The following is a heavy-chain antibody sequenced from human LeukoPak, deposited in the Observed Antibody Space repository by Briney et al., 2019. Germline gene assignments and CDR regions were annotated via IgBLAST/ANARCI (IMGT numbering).Heavy chain of an antibody. CDR3: AKGPLLGD. V-gene: IGHV3-23*01. CDR2: ISGSGGSP. J-gene: IGHJ4*02. D-gene: IGHD3-16*01. Sequence: GGSLRLSCAASGFTFSNSAMSWVRQAPGKGLEWVSSISGSGGSPYYADSVKGRFTISRDNFKNTQYLQMNSLRAEYTAVYYCAKGPLLGDWGQGTLVTVSS. CDR1: GFTFSNSA.